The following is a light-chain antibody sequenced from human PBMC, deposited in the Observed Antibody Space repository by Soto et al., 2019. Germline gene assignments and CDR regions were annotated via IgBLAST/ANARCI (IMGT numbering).Light chain of an antibody. V-gene: IGKV1-39*01. Sequence: DIQMTQSPSSLSASVGGSVTITCRASQSIGTYLNWYQQESGRAPKLLICAASSLQSGVPSRFSGSGSGENFTLSVSNLQPGDFATYYCQQTFSVPPTFGGGTKVDLK. J-gene: IGKJ4*01. CDR3: QQTFSVPPT. CDR1: QSIGTY. CDR2: AAS.